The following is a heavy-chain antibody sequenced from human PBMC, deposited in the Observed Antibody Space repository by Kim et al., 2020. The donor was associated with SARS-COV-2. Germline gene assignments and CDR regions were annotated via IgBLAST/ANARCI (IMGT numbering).Heavy chain of an antibody. J-gene: IGHJ4*02. CDR3: AKEGGYYYDSSGYYVDY. CDR2: ISGSRGST. Sequence: GGSLRLSCAASGFTFTSYAMSWVRQAPGRGLEWVSAISGSRGSTYYADSVKGRFTISRDNSKNTLYLQMNSLRAEDTAVYYCAKEGGYYYDSSGYYVDYWGQGTLVTVSS. CDR1: GFTFTSYA. V-gene: IGHV3-23*01. D-gene: IGHD3-22*01.